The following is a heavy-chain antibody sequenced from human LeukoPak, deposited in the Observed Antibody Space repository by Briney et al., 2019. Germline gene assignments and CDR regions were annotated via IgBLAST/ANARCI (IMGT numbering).Heavy chain of an antibody. J-gene: IGHJ4*02. CDR2: IYGDGGST. D-gene: IGHD1-1*01. Sequence: PGGSLRLSCAATGLTFSSDWMHWVRQAPGKGLVWVSRIYGDGGSTDYADSVKGRFTISRDNAKNTLYLQMNSLRAEDTALYYCARWRGPERYPDSWGEGTLVTVSS. CDR1: GLTFSSDW. CDR3: ARWRGPERYPDS. V-gene: IGHV3-74*01.